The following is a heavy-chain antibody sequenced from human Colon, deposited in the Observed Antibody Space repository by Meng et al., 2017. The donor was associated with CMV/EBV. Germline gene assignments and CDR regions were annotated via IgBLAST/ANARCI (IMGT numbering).Heavy chain of an antibody. J-gene: IGHJ6*02. CDR1: GFIFSDYY. Sequence: GESLKISCEASGFIFSDYYMSWIRQAPGKGLEWVAYISGTIITTYHADSVKGRFTISRDNAKNSLYLQMNSLRAEDTAIYYCARGYCSSTSCPQVDYYYGMDVWGQGTTVTVSS. CDR3: ARGYCSSTSCPQVDYYYGMDV. D-gene: IGHD2-2*01. V-gene: IGHV3-11*01. CDR2: ISGTIITT.